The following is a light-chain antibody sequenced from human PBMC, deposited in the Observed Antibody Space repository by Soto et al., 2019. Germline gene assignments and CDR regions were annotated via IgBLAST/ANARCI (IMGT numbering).Light chain of an antibody. CDR2: DVS. V-gene: IGLV2-14*01. J-gene: IGLJ3*02. Sequence: QSALTQPASVSGSPGQSITISCTGTSNDVGGYNYVSWYQQHPGKAPKLMIYDVSNRPSGVSNRFSGSKSGNTASLTISGLQAEDEADYYCSSYTSSSTLEGDWVFGGGTKVTVL. CDR3: SSYTSSSTLEGDWV. CDR1: SNDVGGYNY.